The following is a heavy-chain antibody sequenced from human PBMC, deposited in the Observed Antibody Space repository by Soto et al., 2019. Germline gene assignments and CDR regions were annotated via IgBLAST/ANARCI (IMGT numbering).Heavy chain of an antibody. CDR1: GLTFSSHA. V-gene: IGHV3-30*09. CDR3: ARGHAWLSLWH. D-gene: IGHD3-22*01. J-gene: IGHJ1*01. Sequence: GGSLRLSCAASGLTFSSHAMHWVRQAPGRGLEWLAGLLFDGTNDFYADTVKGRAAVSRDNSKNTLYLQLENLGPQDTAVYYCARGHAWLSLWHW. CDR2: LLFDGTND.